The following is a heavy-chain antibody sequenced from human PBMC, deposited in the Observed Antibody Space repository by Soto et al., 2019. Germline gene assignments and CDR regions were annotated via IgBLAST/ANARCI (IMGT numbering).Heavy chain of an antibody. CDR2: IYYSGST. J-gene: IGHJ5*02. Sequence: SETLSLTCAVSGGPIRAYHWTWIRQPPGKGLEWIGSIYYSGSTYYNPSLKSRVTISVDTSKNQFSLKLSSVTAADTAVYFCARVLYPWGQGTLVTVSS. CDR1: GGPIRAYH. V-gene: IGHV4-59*12. CDR3: ARVLYP.